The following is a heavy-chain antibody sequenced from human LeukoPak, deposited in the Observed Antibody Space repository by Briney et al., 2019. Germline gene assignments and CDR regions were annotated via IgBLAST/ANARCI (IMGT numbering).Heavy chain of an antibody. J-gene: IGHJ6*02. CDR3: ARFPIQMVRGITSYYYGMHV. V-gene: IGHV3-48*03. CDR2: ITSSGDDI. Sequence: GGSLRLSCAASGFTFSSFEMNWVRQAPGKGLEWISFITSSGDDIFYADSVKGRFTISRDNAKNSLYLQMNSLRAEDTAVYYCARFPIQMVRGITSYYYGMHVWGQGTTVTVSS. CDR1: GFTFSSFE. D-gene: IGHD3-10*01.